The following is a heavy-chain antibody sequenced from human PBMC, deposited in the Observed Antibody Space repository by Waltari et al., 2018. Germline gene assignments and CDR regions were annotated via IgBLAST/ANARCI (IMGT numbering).Heavy chain of an antibody. V-gene: IGHV4-61*02. Sequence: QVQLQESGPGLVKPSQTLSLTCTVSGGSIRSGSYYWSWIRQPAGKGLEWIGRIYTSGSTNYNPSLKSRVTISVDTSKNQFSLKLSSVTAADTAVYYCARANYNYYMDVWGKGTTVTVSS. CDR3: ARANYNYYMDV. J-gene: IGHJ6*03. CDR1: GGSIRSGSYY. CDR2: IYTSGST.